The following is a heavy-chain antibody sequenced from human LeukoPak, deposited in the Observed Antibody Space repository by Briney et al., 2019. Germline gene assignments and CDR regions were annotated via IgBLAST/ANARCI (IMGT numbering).Heavy chain of an antibody. CDR3: ARVAGGSYSTATDWYFDL. CDR1: GFTFSSYG. J-gene: IGHJ2*01. V-gene: IGHV3-33*01. Sequence: GGSLRLSCAASGFTFSSYGMHWVRQAPVKGLEWVAVIWYDGSNKYYADSVKGRFTISRDNSKNTLYLQMNSLRAEDTAVYYCARVAGGSYSTATDWYFDLWGRGTLVTVSS. CDR2: IWYDGSNK. D-gene: IGHD1-26*01.